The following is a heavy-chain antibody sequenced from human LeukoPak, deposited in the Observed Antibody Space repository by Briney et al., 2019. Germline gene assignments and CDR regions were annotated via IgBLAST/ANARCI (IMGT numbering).Heavy chain of an antibody. CDR1: GFTFSTYW. CDR3: ARDTGYNTFDY. Sequence: GGSLRLSCAASGFTFSTYWMSWVRQAPGKGLEWVANIKEDGSDKYYVDSVKGRFTISRDNAKNSLYLQMNSLRAEDTAGYYCARDTGYNTFDYWGQGTLVTVSS. CDR2: IKEDGSDK. D-gene: IGHD5-24*01. V-gene: IGHV3-7*05. J-gene: IGHJ4*02.